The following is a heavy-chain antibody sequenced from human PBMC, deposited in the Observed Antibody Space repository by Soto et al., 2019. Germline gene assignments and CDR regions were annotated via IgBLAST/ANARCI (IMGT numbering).Heavy chain of an antibody. J-gene: IGHJ5*02. V-gene: IGHV1-18*01. CDR1: GYTFSTYG. Sequence: QVQLVQSGPEVKKPGASVKVSCKASGYTFSTYGFSWVRQAPGQGLEWMGWIGAYNDDTNYAQNFQGRVTMTTDTSTNTSYMELRSLRSDDTAVYFCARDWKGAEGFDPWGQGTLVTVSS. D-gene: IGHD1-1*01. CDR2: IGAYNDDT. CDR3: ARDWKGAEGFDP.